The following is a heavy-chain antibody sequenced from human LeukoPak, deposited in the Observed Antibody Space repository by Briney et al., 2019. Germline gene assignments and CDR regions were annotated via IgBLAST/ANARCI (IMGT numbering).Heavy chain of an antibody. J-gene: IGHJ4*02. V-gene: IGHV3-72*01. D-gene: IGHD6-13*01. CDR3: VRVAGSHLDC. Sequence: GSLRLSCAASGFTFSDHYMDWVRQAPGKGLEWVGRIRNKANSYTTEYAASVKGRFTISRDDSKNSLYLQLNSLKTEDTAVFYCVRVAGSHLDCWGQGTLVTVSS. CDR1: GFTFSDHY. CDR2: IRNKANSYTT.